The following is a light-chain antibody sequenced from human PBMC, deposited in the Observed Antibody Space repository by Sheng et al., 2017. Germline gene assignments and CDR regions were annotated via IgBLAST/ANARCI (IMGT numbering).Light chain of an antibody. Sequence: EIVMTQSPATLSLSPGDRATLSCGASQSINHLAWYQQKPGQAPRLLIYAASTRASGIPARFSGSGSGTEFTLTISSLQSEDFAIYYCQQYTQRLITFGQGTRLEIK. V-gene: IGKV3-15*01. CDR3: QQYTQRLIT. J-gene: IGKJ5*01. CDR1: QSINH. CDR2: AAS.